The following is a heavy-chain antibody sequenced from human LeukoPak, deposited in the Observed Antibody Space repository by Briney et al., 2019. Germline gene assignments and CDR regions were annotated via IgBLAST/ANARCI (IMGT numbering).Heavy chain of an antibody. J-gene: IGHJ5*02. Sequence: SETLSLTCTVSGLSISANSWSWIRQPPGKGLEWIGYIYNSVTTNYNPSLTSRVTISVDTSKNQLSLKLSSATAADTAVYYCAREGTSGTHLNWFDPWGQGTLVTVSS. V-gene: IGHV4-59*13. CDR2: IYNSVTT. CDR1: GLSISANS. D-gene: IGHD1-1*01. CDR3: AREGTSGTHLNWFDP.